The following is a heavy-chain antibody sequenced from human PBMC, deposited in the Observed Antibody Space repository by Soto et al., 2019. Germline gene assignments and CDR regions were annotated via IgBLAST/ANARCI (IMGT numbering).Heavy chain of an antibody. CDR2: TYYTGST. CDR1: GGSISSYY. V-gene: IGHV4-59*01. D-gene: IGHD2-15*01. CDR3: ASTYCSGGSCYPGGNWFDP. Sequence: SETLSLTCTVSGGSISSYYWSWIRQPPGKGLEWIGFTYYTGSTNYNPSLKSRVTMSVDTSKNQFSLKLNSVTAADTAVYYCASTYCSGGSCYPGGNWFDPWGQGTLVTVSS. J-gene: IGHJ5*02.